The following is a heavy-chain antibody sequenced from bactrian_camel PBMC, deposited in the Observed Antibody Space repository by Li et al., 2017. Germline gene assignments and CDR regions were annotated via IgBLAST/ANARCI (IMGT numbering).Heavy chain of an antibody. CDR3: TKETEWVGYHEFAVH. D-gene: IGHD5*01. J-gene: IGHJ4*01. CDR2: INSGDGRT. CDR1: GFAFSTYD. Sequence: DVQLVESGGGLVQPGGSLGLACAASGFAFSTYDMSWVRQAPGKGLERVGHINSGDGRTWYLDSVKGRFIISRDYAKNTLYLQLNSLKTEDMAMYYCTKETEWVGYHEFAVHWGQGTQVTVS. V-gene: IGHV3S40*01.